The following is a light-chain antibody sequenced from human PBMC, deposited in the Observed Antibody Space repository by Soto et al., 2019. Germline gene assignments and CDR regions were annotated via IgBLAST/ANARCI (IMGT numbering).Light chain of an antibody. CDR1: NIGSKS. J-gene: IGLJ2*01. CDR2: SDS. V-gene: IGLV3-21*04. CDR3: QVWDSSSDHPV. Sequence: SYELTQPPSVSVAPGKTARITCGGNNIGSKSVHWYQQKPGQAPVLVIYSDSDRPSGIPERFSGSNSGNTATLTIGWVEAGDEADYYCQVWDSSSDHPVFGGGTQLTVL.